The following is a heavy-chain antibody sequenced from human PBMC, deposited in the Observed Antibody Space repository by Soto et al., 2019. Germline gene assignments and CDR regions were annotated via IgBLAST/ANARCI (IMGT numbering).Heavy chain of an antibody. CDR1: GYTFTSYG. V-gene: IGHV1-18*01. CDR3: ARGSYYYDSSGYYHY. CDR2: ISAYNGNT. D-gene: IGHD3-22*01. Sequence: ASVKVSCKASGYTFTSYGMHWVRQAPGQGLEWMGWISAYNGNTNYAQKLQGRVTMTTDTSTSTAYMELRSLRSDDTAVYYCARGSYYYDSSGYYHYWGQGTLVTVSS. J-gene: IGHJ4*02.